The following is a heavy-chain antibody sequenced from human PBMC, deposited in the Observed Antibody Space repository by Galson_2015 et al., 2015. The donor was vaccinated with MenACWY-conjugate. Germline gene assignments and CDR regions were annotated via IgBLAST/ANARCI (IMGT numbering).Heavy chain of an antibody. D-gene: IGHD4-17*01. CDR3: ARAPDGDYGDFDY. Sequence: SVKVSCKASGGTFSSYAISWVRQAPGQGLEWMGGIIPIFGTANYAQKFQGRVTITADESTSTAYMELSSLRSEDTAVYYCARAPDGDYGDFDYWGQGTLVTVSS. J-gene: IGHJ4*02. CDR2: IIPIFGTA. CDR1: GGTFSSYA. V-gene: IGHV1-69*13.